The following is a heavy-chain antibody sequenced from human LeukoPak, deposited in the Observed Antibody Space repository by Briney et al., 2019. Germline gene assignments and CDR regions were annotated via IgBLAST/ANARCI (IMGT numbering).Heavy chain of an antibody. D-gene: IGHD2-2*02. Sequence: SETLSLTCTVSGGSISSYYWSWIRQPAGKGLEWIGRIYTSGSTNYNPSLKSRVTMSVDTSKNQFSLKLSSVTAADTAVYYCARGLPNTPYYYYGMDVWGQGTTVTASS. CDR1: GGSISSYY. V-gene: IGHV4-4*07. J-gene: IGHJ6*02. CDR2: IYTSGST. CDR3: ARGLPNTPYYYYGMDV.